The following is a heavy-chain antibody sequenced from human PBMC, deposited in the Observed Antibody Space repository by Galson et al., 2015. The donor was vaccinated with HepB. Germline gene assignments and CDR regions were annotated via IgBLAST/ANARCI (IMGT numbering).Heavy chain of an antibody. V-gene: IGHV3-48*04. J-gene: IGHJ3*02. CDR3: AREAGNAFDI. CDR1: GFTFSSYS. CDR2: ISSSSSTI. D-gene: IGHD6-13*01. Sequence: SLRLSCAASGFTFSSYSMNWVRQAPGKGLEWVSYISSSSSTIYYADSVKVRFTISRDNAKNSLYLQMNSLRAEDTAVYYCAREAGNAFDIWGQRTMVTVSS.